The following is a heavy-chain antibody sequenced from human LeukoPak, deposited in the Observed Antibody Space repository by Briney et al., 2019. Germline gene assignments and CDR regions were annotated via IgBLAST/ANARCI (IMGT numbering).Heavy chain of an antibody. CDR2: IGAGGGGT. J-gene: IGHJ4*02. CDR3: AKGLAVATSYFDY. Sequence: GGSLRLSCAASGFTLNSYPMSWVRQAPGKGLEWVSTIGAGGGGTYYADSVKGRFTFSTDNSKNTLYLQMNSLKAEDTAVYYCAKGLAVATSYFDYWGQGTLVTVS. D-gene: IGHD6-19*01. CDR1: GFTLNSYP. V-gene: IGHV3-23*01.